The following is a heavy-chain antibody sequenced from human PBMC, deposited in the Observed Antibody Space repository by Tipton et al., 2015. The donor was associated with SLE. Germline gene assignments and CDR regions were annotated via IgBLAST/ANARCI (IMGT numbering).Heavy chain of an antibody. V-gene: IGHV1-18*01. CDR1: GYTFTSYG. CDR2: ISAYNGNT. Sequence: QSGAEVKKPGASVKVFCKASGYTFTSYGISWVRQAPGQGLEWMGWISAYNGNTNYAQKLRGRVTMTTDTSTSTAYMELRSLRSDDTAVYYCARELTIFGVVINYDAFDIWGQGTMVTVSS. CDR3: ARELTIFGVVINYDAFDI. J-gene: IGHJ3*02. D-gene: IGHD3-3*01.